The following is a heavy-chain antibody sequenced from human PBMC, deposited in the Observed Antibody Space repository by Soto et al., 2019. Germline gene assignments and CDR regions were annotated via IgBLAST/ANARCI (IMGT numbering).Heavy chain of an antibody. J-gene: IGHJ4*02. CDR2: INAGNGNT. CDR3: ARGGVLLWFGELLYGAREPFDY. V-gene: IGHV1-3*01. Sequence: QVQLVQSGAEVKKPGASVKVSCKASGYTFTSYAMHWVRQAPGQRLEWMGWINAGNGNTKYSQKFQGRVTITRDTSASTAYMELSSLGSEDTAVYYCARGGVLLWFGELLYGAREPFDYWGQGTLVTVSS. CDR1: GYTFTSYA. D-gene: IGHD3-10*01.